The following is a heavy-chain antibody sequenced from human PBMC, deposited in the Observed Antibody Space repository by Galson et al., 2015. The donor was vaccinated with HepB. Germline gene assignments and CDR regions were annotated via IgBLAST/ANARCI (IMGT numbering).Heavy chain of an antibody. D-gene: IGHD5-24*01. Sequence: SVKVSCKASGYTFTSYAMHWVRQAPGQRLEWMGWINAGNGNTKYSQKFQGRVTITRDTSASTAYMELSSLRSEDTAVYYCARDGGRWLQFSYYYYYGMDVWGQGTTVTVSS. J-gene: IGHJ6*02. CDR2: INAGNGNT. CDR1: GYTFTSYA. V-gene: IGHV1-3*01. CDR3: ARDGGRWLQFSYYYYYGMDV.